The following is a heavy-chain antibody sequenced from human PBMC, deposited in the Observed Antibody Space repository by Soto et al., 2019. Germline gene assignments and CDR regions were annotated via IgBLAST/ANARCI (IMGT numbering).Heavy chain of an antibody. CDR1: GYTFTSYG. CDR3: ASTPTYCSSTSCPLPMDV. J-gene: IGHJ6*02. D-gene: IGHD2-2*01. CDR2: ISAYNGNT. V-gene: IGHV1-18*01. Sequence: QVPLVQSGAEVKKPGASVKVSCKASGYTFTSYGISWVRQAPGQGLEWMGWISAYNGNTNYAQKLQGRVTMTTDTSTRTAYMELRSLRSDDTAVYYCASTPTYCSSTSCPLPMDVWGQGTTVTVSS.